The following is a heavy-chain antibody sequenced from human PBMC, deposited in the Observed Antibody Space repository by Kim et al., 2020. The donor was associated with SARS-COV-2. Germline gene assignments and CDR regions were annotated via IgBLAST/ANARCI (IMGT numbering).Heavy chain of an antibody. CDR1: GGSISSGGYY. CDR2: IYYSVCT. V-gene: IGHV4-31*03. D-gene: IGHD3-10*01. Sequence: SETLSLTCTVSGGSISSGGYYWSWIRQHPGKVLVWFVFIYYSVCTYSNPSLKSRVTISVDTSKDQFSLKLISVTAADAAVYYCAGDREAHYYGSGVSTRGYYGMDVWGQGTTVTVAS. CDR3: AGDREAHYYGSGVSTRGYYGMDV. J-gene: IGHJ6*02.